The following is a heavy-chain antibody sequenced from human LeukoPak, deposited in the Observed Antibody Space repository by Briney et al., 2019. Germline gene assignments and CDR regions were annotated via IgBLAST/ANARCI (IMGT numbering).Heavy chain of an antibody. V-gene: IGHV3-7*03. Sequence: QSGGSLRLSCAASGFTFSSYWMSWVRQAPGKGLEWVANIKQDGSGKYYVDSVKGRFTISRDNAKNSLYLQMNSLRAEDTAVYYCAREYCSGGSCYSGGYYFDYWGQGTLVTVSS. CDR2: IKQDGSGK. D-gene: IGHD2-15*01. CDR3: AREYCSGGSCYSGGYYFDY. J-gene: IGHJ4*02. CDR1: GFTFSSYW.